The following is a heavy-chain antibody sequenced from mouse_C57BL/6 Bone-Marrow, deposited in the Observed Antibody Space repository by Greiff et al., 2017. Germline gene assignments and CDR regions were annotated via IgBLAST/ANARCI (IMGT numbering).Heavy chain of an antibody. CDR3: AGTGHYFDY. D-gene: IGHD4-1*01. CDR2: ISDGGSYT. Sequence: EVKLMESGGGLVKPGGSLKLSCAASGFTFSSYAMSWVRQTPEKRLEWVATISDGGSYTYYPDNVKGRFTISRDNAKNNLYLQMSHLKSEDTAMYYCAGTGHYFDYWGQGTTLTVSS. J-gene: IGHJ2*01. V-gene: IGHV5-4*03. CDR1: GFTFSSYA.